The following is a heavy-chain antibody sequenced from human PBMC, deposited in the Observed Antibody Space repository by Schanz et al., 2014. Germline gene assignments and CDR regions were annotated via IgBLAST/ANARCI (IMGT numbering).Heavy chain of an antibody. Sequence: EVQLVESGGGLVQPGGSLRLSCAASGFTVSNNYMSWVRQAPGKGLECVSIIYSDGSTYYVDSVKGRFIISRDNSKNTVYLQINSLRAEDTAVYSCASDPGGTKTHGLWGQGTLVTVSS. V-gene: IGHV3-66*01. CDR1: GFTVSNNY. CDR3: ASDPGGTKTHGL. CDR2: IYSDGST. D-gene: IGHD2-15*01. J-gene: IGHJ4*02.